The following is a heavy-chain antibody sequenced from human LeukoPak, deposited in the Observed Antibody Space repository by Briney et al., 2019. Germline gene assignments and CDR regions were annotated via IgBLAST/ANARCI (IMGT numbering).Heavy chain of an antibody. CDR2: IYYSGST. J-gene: IGHJ5*02. D-gene: IGHD1-26*01. CDR1: GGSISSSSYY. Sequence: SETLSLTCTVSGGSISSSSYYWGWIRQPPGKGLEWIGGIYYSGSTYYNPSLKSRVTISVDTSKNQFSLKLSSVTAADTAVYYCARHEGGASLKNNWFDPWGQGTLVTVSS. V-gene: IGHV4-39*01. CDR3: ARHEGGASLKNNWFDP.